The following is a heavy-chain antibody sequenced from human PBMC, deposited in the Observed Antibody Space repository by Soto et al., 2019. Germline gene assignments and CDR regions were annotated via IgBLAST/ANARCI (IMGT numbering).Heavy chain of an antibody. D-gene: IGHD2-2*01. Sequence: PGGSLRLSCAASGFTFSSYSMNWVRQAPGKGLEWVSSISSNSHYMYYADSVKGRFTISRDNAKNSLYLQMNSLRAEDTAVYYFARAPGYCSSTSCYPDDAFDIWGQGTVVTVSS. CDR2: ISSNSHYM. CDR1: GFTFSSYS. J-gene: IGHJ3*02. V-gene: IGHV3-21*01. CDR3: ARAPGYCSSTSCYPDDAFDI.